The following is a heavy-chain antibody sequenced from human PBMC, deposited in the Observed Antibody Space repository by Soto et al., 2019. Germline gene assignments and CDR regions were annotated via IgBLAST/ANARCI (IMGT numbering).Heavy chain of an antibody. CDR3: AREVQPVVRREYDC. V-gene: IGHV3-21*01. Sequence: EVQLVESGGGLVKPGGSLRLSCAVSGFTFSSCTMNWVRQAPGKGLEWVSSVSGSGTTYYADSVKGRFTISRDNARNSLYLQMSSLRTEDTAVYYWAREVQPVVRREYDCWGQGTLVTVSS. CDR1: GFTFSSCT. J-gene: IGHJ4*02. CDR2: VSGSGTT. D-gene: IGHD1-1*01.